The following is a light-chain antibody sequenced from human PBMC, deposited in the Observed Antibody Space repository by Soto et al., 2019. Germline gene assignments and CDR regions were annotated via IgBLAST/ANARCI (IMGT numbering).Light chain of an antibody. CDR3: QHYKNWPYT. CDR1: QTISSW. Sequence: DIQMTQSPSTLSGSVGDRVTITCRASQTISSWLAWYQQKPGKAPKLLIYKASTLKSGVPSRFSGSGYGTEFTLTISSLQSEDFAVYYCQHYKNWPYTFGQGTKVDIK. V-gene: IGKV1-5*03. CDR2: KAS. J-gene: IGKJ2*01.